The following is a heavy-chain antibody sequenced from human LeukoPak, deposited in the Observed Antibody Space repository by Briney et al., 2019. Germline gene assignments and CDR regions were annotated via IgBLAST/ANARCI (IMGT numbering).Heavy chain of an antibody. D-gene: IGHD2-8*01. Sequence: PGGSLRLSCAASGFTFSTSWMHWVRQAPGKGLVWVSRINNDGTSPMYADSVKGRFTISRDNAKNTLFLQMNRLIAEDTAVYYCAAAVKVYACDCWGQGTLVTISS. V-gene: IGHV3-74*03. CDR1: GFTFSTSW. J-gene: IGHJ4*02. CDR2: INNDGTSP. CDR3: AAAVKVYACDC.